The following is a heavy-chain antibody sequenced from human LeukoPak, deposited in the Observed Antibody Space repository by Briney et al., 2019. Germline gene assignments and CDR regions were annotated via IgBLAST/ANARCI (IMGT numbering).Heavy chain of an antibody. CDR2: IYTDGSST. CDR1: GFTFSSFW. CDR3: TRDPGGSYLDY. J-gene: IGHJ4*02. Sequence: GGSLRLSCAASGFTFSSFWMHWVRHAPGKGLVWVSRIYTDGSSTRYADSVKGRFTISRDNAKNTLYLQMNSLRVEDTAVYYCTRDPGGSYLDYWGQGTLVTVSS. D-gene: IGHD3-16*01. V-gene: IGHV3-74*01.